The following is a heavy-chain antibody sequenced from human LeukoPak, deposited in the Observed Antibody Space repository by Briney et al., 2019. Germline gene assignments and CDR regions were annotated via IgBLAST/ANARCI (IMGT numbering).Heavy chain of an antibody. V-gene: IGHV3-21*01. CDR3: ARGPVGAAVDY. CDR1: GFTFSSYS. CDR2: ISSSSSHI. J-gene: IGHJ4*02. D-gene: IGHD1-26*01. Sequence: GGSLRLSCAASGFTFSSYSMNWVRQAPGKGLEWVSSISSSSSHIYYADSVKGRFTISRDNAKNSLYLQMNSLRAEDTAVYYCARGPVGAAVDYWGQGTLVTVSS.